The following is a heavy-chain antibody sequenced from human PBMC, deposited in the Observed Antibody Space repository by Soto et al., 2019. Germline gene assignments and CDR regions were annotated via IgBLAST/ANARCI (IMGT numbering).Heavy chain of an antibody. CDR2: INPKSGGT. Sequence: QVQLVQSGAEVKKPGTSVKVSCKASGYTFTDYYMHWVRQAPGQGLEWMGWINPKSGGTNYAQKFRGRVTMTRDTSLSTDYVELSGLRSDDTAIYNCARGVGSGSYYNCFDPWGQGTLVTVSS. CDR3: ARGVGSGSYYNCFDP. J-gene: IGHJ5*02. CDR1: GYTFTDYY. V-gene: IGHV1-2*02. D-gene: IGHD3-10*01.